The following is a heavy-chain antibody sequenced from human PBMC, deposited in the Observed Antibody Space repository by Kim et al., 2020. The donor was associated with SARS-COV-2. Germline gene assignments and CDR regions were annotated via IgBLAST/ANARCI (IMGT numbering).Heavy chain of an antibody. CDR3: ARVRSFFGVVRNFDD. CDR1: GGSISSGGYY. J-gene: IGHJ4*02. CDR2: IYYSGST. V-gene: IGHV4-31*03. Sequence: SETLSLTCTVSGGSISSGGYYWSWIRQHPGKGLEWIGYIYYSGSTYYNPSLKSRVTISVDKSKNQFSLKLSSVTAADTAVYYCARVRSFFGVVRNFDDWGKGTLVTVSS. D-gene: IGHD3-3*01.